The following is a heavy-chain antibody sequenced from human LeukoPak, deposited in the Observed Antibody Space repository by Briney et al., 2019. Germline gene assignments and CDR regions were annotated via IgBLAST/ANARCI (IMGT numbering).Heavy chain of an antibody. J-gene: IGHJ4*02. D-gene: IGHD6-13*01. Sequence: GGSLRLSCAASGFTFSSYPMKWVRQAPGKGLQWVSYISGRSDNIYYADSVKGRFTISRDDAKSSLHLQMNSLRADDTAVYYCARYWSSWSADYWGQGTLVTVSS. CDR2: ISGRSDNI. CDR3: ARYWSSWSADY. CDR1: GFTFSSYP. V-gene: IGHV3-48*01.